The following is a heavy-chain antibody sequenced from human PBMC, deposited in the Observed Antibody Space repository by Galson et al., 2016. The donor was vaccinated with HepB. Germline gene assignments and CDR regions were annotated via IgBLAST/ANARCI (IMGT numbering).Heavy chain of an antibody. CDR2: INPTDGST. Sequence: SCKASGYTFTNYYMHWVRQAPGQGLEWMGIINPTDGSTNYAQNLQGRVTMTRDTSTSTVYMELSSLRSKDTAIYYCARGLEYSYGFFDFWGQGTLVTVSS. CDR3: ARGLEYSYGFFDF. CDR1: GYTFTNYY. J-gene: IGHJ4*02. D-gene: IGHD5-18*01. V-gene: IGHV1-46*01.